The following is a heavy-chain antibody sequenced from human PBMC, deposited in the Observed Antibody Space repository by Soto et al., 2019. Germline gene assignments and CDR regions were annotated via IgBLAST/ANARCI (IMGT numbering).Heavy chain of an antibody. V-gene: IGHV4-30-2*01. CDR1: GRSIRSGGYS. D-gene: IGHD1-7*01. J-gene: IGHJ6*02. CDR3: ARGNYAFIYGMDV. CDR2: IYHSGST. Sequence: QLQLQESGSGLVKPSQTLSLTCAVSGRSIRSGGYSWNWIRQPPGKGLEWIGYIYHSGSTYYNPSLKSRVTISVDRSKNQLSLKLSFVTAADTAVYYCARGNYAFIYGMDVWGQGTTVTVSS.